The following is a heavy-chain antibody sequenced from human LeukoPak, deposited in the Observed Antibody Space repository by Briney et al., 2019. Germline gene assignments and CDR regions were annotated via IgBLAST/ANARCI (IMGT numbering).Heavy chain of an antibody. CDR1: GYTFTSYY. J-gene: IGHJ5*02. V-gene: IGHV1-24*01. Sequence: GASVKVSCKASGYTFTSYYMHWVRQAPGKGLEWMGGFDPEDGETIYAQKFQGRVTMTEDTSTDTAYMELSSLRSEDTAVYYCATVAPGIAAAGTLSGRIGGDNWFDPWGQGTLVTVSS. CDR2: FDPEDGET. CDR3: ATVAPGIAAAGTLSGRIGGDNWFDP. D-gene: IGHD6-13*01.